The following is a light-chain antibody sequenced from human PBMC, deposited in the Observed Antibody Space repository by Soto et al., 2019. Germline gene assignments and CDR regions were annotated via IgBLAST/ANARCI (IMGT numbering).Light chain of an antibody. CDR3: QQYGSSLT. V-gene: IGKV3-20*01. CDR2: GAS. J-gene: IGKJ1*01. CDR1: QSVKSDS. Sequence: EIVLTQSPGTLSLSPGEGATLSCRASQSVKSDSVVWYQQKPGQAPRPLIYGASTRATGIPDRFRGSGSGTDFTLTISRLEPEDFAVYWCQQYGSSLTFGQGTKVEIK.